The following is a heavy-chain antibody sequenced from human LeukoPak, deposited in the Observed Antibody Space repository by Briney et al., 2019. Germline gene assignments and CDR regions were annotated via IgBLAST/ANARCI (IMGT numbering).Heavy chain of an antibody. V-gene: IGHV4-4*02. CDR2: IDHSGST. D-gene: IGHD6-19*01. Sequence: SGTLSLTCAVSGGSISSNWWSWVRQPPGKGLEWIGEIDHSGSTNYNPSLKSRVTISVDKSESQFSLKLSSVTADDTAVYYCANSKVADFHYWGQGTRVTVSS. J-gene: IGHJ4*02. CDR3: ANSKVADFHY. CDR1: GGSISSNW.